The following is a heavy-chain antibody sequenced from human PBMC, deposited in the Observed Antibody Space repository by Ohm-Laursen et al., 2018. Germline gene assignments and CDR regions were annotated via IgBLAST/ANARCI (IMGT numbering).Heavy chain of an antibody. D-gene: IGHD2-2*01. J-gene: IGHJ6*02. CDR3: ARDLIAYCPTTSCDNFGMDV. Sequence: GTLSLTCTVSGGSISSYYWSWIRQPPGKGLEWVGYLYYSGTTYYNPSLKSRVTMSVDTSKNQFSLKLTSVTAADTAVYYCARDLIAYCPTTSCDNFGMDVWGQGTTVTVSS. V-gene: IGHV4-59*01. CDR2: LYYSGTT. CDR1: GGSISSYY.